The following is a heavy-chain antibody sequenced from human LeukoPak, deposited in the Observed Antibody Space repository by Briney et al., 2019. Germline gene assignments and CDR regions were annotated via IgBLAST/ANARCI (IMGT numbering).Heavy chain of an antibody. CDR1: GYILSSYN. CDR3: ARTYCAEDCSIRYFDY. V-gene: IGHV1-46*01. J-gene: IGHJ4*02. Sequence: ASEKVSCKASGYILSSYNMHWVRQAPGQGLEWLGIINPSGGDTKYAQKFQGRVTLTRDKSTSTVYMELSSLTSDDTAVYYCARTYCAEDCSIRYFDYWGQGTLVTVSS. D-gene: IGHD2-21*02. CDR2: INPSGGDT.